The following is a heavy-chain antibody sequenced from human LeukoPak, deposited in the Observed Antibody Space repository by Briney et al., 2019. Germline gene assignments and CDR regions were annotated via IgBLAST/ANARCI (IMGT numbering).Heavy chain of an antibody. CDR3: ARDHSRWPD. D-gene: IGHD2-21*01. J-gene: IGHJ4*02. CDR1: GFTFSSHS. CDR2: ISYDGSNK. V-gene: IGHV3-30-3*01. Sequence: GGSLRLSCAASGFTFSSHSMHWVRQAPGKGLEWVAVISYDGSNKYYADSVKGRFTISRDNSQNTLFLQMNSLRPEDTAVYRCARDHSRWPDWGQGTLVTVSS.